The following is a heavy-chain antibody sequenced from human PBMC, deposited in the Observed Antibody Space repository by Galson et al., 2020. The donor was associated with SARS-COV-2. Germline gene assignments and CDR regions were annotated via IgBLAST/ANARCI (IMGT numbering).Heavy chain of an antibody. D-gene: IGHD2-15*01. J-gene: IGHJ1*01. CDR1: GFKFSDYF. CDR3: ARVGDCSGGICYGAEYFQH. Sequence: NSGGSLRLSCAASGFKFSDYFMSWVRQAPGKGLEWVSYISSSGRYINYVDSVKGRFTISRDNAKNSLNLQMNSLRVEDTAVYYCARVGDCSGGICYGAEYFQHWGQGTLVTVAS. V-gene: IGHV3-11*04. CDR2: ISSSGRYI.